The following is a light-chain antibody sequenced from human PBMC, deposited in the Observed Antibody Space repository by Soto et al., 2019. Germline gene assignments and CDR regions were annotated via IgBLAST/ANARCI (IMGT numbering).Light chain of an antibody. CDR1: QSVSSNY. CDR3: QQSDRFPYT. CDR2: GAS. V-gene: IGKV3-20*01. J-gene: IGKJ2*01. Sequence: DIVLTQSPGTLSLSAGERATLSCRASQSVSSNYLAWYQQTPGQAPRLLIYGASSRATGIPDRFSGSGSGTDFTLTITGLEPEESAVYYCQQSDRFPYTFGQGTKLEIK.